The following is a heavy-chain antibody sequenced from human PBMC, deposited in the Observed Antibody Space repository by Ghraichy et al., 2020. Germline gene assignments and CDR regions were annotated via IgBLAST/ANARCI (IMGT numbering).Heavy chain of an antibody. CDR3: FRGAYCSTSSCPVAFYLMDV. D-gene: IGHD2-2*01. CDR1: GFTFSNNA. CDR2: ISYDATSEYYDGTKT. J-gene: IGHJ6*02. Sequence: GGSLRLSCATSGFTFSNNAMHWVRQAPGKGLEWVAVISYDATSEYYDGTKTYYADSVKGRFTISRDNFKKTLYLEMNSLRAEDAAVYYCFRGAYCSTSSCPVAFYLMDVWDQGTTVTVSS. V-gene: IGHV3-30*03.